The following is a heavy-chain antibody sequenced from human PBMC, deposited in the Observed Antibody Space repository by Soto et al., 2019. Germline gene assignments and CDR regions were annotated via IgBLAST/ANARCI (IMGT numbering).Heavy chain of an antibody. V-gene: IGHV3-33*01. J-gene: IGHJ4*02. Sequence: QVQLVQSGGGVVQPGRSLRLSCAASGFTFSSHGMHWVRQAPGKGLEWVAVIWYDGSEKYYGDSVKGRFTISRDNSKNTLYLQMNSLRAEDMAVYYCARWGNWKVADYWGQGTLVTVSS. D-gene: IGHD1-1*01. CDR1: GFTFSSHG. CDR3: ARWGNWKVADY. CDR2: IWYDGSEK.